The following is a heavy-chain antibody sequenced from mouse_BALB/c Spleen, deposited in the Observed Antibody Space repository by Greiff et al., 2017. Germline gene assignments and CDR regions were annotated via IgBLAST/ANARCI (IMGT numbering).Heavy chain of an antibody. CDR1: GYSITSDYA. CDR2: ISYSGST. D-gene: IGHD4-1*01. Sequence: EVQLQESGPGLVKPSQSLSLTCTVTGYSITSDYAWNWIRQFPGNKLEWMGYISYSGSTSYNPSLKSRISITRDTSKNQFFLQLNSVTTEDTATYYCARWDTYYFDYWGQGTTLTVSS. V-gene: IGHV3-2*02. CDR3: ARWDTYYFDY. J-gene: IGHJ2*01.